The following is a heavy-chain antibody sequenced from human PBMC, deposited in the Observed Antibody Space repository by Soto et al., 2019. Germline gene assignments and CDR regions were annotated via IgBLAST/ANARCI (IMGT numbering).Heavy chain of an antibody. V-gene: IGHV1-18*01. J-gene: IGHJ4*02. D-gene: IGHD3-3*01. Sequence: ASVKVSCKASGYTFTSYGMSWVRQAPGQGLEWMGWISAYNGKTNYAQKLQGRVTMTTDTSTSTAYMELRSLRSDDTAVYYCASVVEVFGVFIRLCDHWGKVNPLLVPS. CDR3: ASVVEVFGVFIRLCDH. CDR1: GYTFTSYG. CDR2: ISAYNGKT.